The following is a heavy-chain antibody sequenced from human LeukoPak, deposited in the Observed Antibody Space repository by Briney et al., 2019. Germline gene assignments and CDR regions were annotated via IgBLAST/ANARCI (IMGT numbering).Heavy chain of an antibody. V-gene: IGHV3-23*01. J-gene: IGHJ6*03. CDR2: ISGGGGST. D-gene: IGHD3-10*01. CDR1: GFTFSSYA. CDR3: AKGLGFGDFPYYYYYYMDV. Sequence: HPGGSLRLSCAASGFTFSSYAMSWVRQAPGEGLEWVSAISGGGGSTYYADSVKGRFTISRDNSKNTLYLQMNSLRAEDTAVYYCAKGLGFGDFPYYYYYYMDVWGKGTTVTVSS.